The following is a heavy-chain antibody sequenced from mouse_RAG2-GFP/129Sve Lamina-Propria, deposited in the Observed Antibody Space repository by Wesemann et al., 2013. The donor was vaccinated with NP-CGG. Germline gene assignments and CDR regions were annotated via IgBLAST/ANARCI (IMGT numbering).Heavy chain of an antibody. CDR3: ARHTNWDFDY. Sequence: EVQLVESGGGLVKPGGSLKLSCAASGFTFSSYAMSWVRQTPEKRLEWVAAINSNGGSTYYPDTVKDRFTISRDNAKNTLYLQMSSLRSEDTALYYCARHTNWDFDYWGQGTTLTVSS. V-gene: IGHV5-6-2*01. CDR2: INSNGGST. D-gene: IGHD4-1*01. CDR1: GFTFSSYA. J-gene: IGHJ2*01.